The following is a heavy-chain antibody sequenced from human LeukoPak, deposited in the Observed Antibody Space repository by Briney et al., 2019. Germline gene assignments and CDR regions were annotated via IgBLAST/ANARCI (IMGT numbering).Heavy chain of an antibody. CDR2: LSTIGGRE. D-gene: IGHD1-14*01. CDR1: GFTFSSYS. CDR3: ASDRKAPDGWFDP. Sequence: PGTSLRLSCAASGFTFSSYSMHWVRQAPGKGLEWAAVLSTIGGREYYADSVKGRFTISRDNAKNSLYLQMNSLRAEDTAVYYCASDRKAPDGWFDPWGQGTLVTVSS. J-gene: IGHJ5*02. V-gene: IGHV3-30*04.